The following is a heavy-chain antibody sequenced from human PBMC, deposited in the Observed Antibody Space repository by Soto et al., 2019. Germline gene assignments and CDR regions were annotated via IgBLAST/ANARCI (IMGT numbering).Heavy chain of an antibody. CDR3: ARGPIEAPTYYDFWSGYYALSYYYYGMDV. Sequence: SETLSLTCTVSGGSISSGDYYWSWIRQPPGKGLEWIGYIYYSGSTYYNPSLKSRVTISVDTSKNQFSLKLSSVTAADTAVYYCARGPIEAPTYYDFWSGYYALSYYYYGMDVWGQGTTVTVSS. J-gene: IGHJ6*02. CDR2: IYYSGST. D-gene: IGHD3-3*01. V-gene: IGHV4-30-4*01. CDR1: GGSISSGDYY.